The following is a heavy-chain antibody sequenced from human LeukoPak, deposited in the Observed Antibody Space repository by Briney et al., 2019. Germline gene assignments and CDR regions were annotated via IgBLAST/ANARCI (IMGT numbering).Heavy chain of an antibody. Sequence: GRSLRLSCAASGFAFSSYGMHWVRQAPGKGLEWVAVIWYDGSNKYYADSVKGRFTISRDNSKNTLYLQMNSLRAEDTAVYYCAKEVLWSLGPHFDYWGQGTLVTVSS. CDR3: AKEVLWSLGPHFDY. V-gene: IGHV3-33*06. CDR1: GFAFSSYG. CDR2: IWYDGSNK. D-gene: IGHD3-10*01. J-gene: IGHJ4*02.